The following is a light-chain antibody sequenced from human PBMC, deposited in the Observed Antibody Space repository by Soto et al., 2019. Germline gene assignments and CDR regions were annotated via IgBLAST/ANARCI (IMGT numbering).Light chain of an antibody. CDR3: QQYDNWPLT. CDR2: GAS. Sequence: EIVMTQSPATLSVSPGERATLSCRASQSVRNNLAWYQQKSGQAPRLLIYGASTRANGIPARFSGSGSGTEFTLTIGSLQSEDFAVYYCQQYDNWPLTFVEGTKVEIK. J-gene: IGKJ4*01. CDR1: QSVRNN. V-gene: IGKV3-15*01.